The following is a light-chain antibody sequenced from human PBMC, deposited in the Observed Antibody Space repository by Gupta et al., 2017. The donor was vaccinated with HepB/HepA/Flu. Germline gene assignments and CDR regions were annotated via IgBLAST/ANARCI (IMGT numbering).Light chain of an antibody. J-gene: IGKJ3*01. CDR2: AAS. V-gene: IGKV1-8*01. CDR1: QGISSY. Sequence: AIRITQSPSSFSASTGDRVTITCRASQGISSYLAWYQQKPGKAPKLLIYAASTLQSGVPSRFSGSGSGTDFTLTISCLQSEDFATYYCQQYDSYPFTFGPGTKVDIK. CDR3: QQYDSYPFT.